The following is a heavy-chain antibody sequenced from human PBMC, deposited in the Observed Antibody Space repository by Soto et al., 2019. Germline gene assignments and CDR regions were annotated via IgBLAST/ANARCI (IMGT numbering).Heavy chain of an antibody. CDR3: ARGYGYSGSEPLSDY. V-gene: IGHV1-18*01. CDR1: GYTFTSYG. CDR2: ISAYNGNT. J-gene: IGHJ4*02. Sequence: ASVKVSCKASGYTFTSYGISWVRQATGQGLEWMGWISAYNGNTNYAQKLQGRVTMTTDTSTSTAYMELRSLRSDDTAVYYCARGYGYSGSEPLSDYWGQGTLVTVSS. D-gene: IGHD5-12*01.